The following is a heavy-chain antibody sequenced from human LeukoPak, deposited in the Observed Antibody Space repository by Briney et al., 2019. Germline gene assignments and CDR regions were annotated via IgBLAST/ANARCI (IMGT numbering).Heavy chain of an antibody. CDR1: GGSISSSSYY. V-gene: IGHV4-39*07. D-gene: IGHD6-19*01. J-gene: IGHJ4*02. CDR2: IYYSGST. CDR3: ARDFRGLGSSDY. Sequence: PSETLSLTCTVSGGSISSSSYYWGWIRQPPGKGLEWIGSIYYSGSTYYNPSLKGRVTISVDTSKNQFSLKLSSVTAADTAVYYCARDFRGLGSSDYWGQGTLVTVSS.